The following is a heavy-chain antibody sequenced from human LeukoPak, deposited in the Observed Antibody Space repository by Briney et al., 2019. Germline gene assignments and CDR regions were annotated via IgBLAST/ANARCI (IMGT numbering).Heavy chain of an antibody. CDR2: IYTSGST. CDR1: GGSISSYY. V-gene: IGHV4-4*07. J-gene: IGHJ6*02. CDR3: AREPYYYDSSGYGLIYGMDV. Sequence: SETLSLTCTVSGGSISSYYWSWIRQPAGKGLEWIGRIYTSGSTNYNPSLTSRVTMSVDTSKNQFSLKLSSVTAADTAVYYCAREPYYYDSSGYGLIYGMDVWGQGTTVTVSS. D-gene: IGHD3-22*01.